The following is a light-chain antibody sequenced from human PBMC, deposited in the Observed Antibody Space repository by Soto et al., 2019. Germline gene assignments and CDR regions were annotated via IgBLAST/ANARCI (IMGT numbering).Light chain of an antibody. CDR2: AAS. V-gene: IGKV1-39*01. CDR1: QSIARY. Sequence: DLQMTQSPSSLSASVGDRVTMTCRASQSIARYLNWYQQKPGKGPKLLMYAASNLQSGVPSRFSGSGSGTDFTLTISSLQPEDVATYYCQQSHSTPITFGQGTRLEIK. CDR3: QQSHSTPIT. J-gene: IGKJ5*01.